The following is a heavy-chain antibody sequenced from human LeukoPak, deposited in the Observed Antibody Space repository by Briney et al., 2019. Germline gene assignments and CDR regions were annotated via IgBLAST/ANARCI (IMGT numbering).Heavy chain of an antibody. D-gene: IGHD3-22*01. Sequence: PGGSLRLSCGASGFMFSQYAMNWVRQAPGQGLEWAAIISYGGNNQNYAESVKGRFTISRDNTKNTVYLQMNSLRPEDTAVYYCARAPDSSGYYYHFDYWGQGTLVTVSS. CDR1: GFMFSQYA. V-gene: IGHV3-30-3*01. CDR2: ISYGGNNQ. CDR3: ARAPDSSGYYYHFDY. J-gene: IGHJ4*02.